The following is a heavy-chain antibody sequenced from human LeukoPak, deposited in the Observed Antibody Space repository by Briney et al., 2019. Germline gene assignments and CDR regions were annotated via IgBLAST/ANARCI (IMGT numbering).Heavy chain of an antibody. J-gene: IGHJ4*02. CDR1: GYTFTSYD. V-gene: IGHV1-8*01. D-gene: IGHD3-10*01. Sequence: ASVKVSCKASGYTFTSYDMNWVRQATGQGLEWMGWMNSNSGNTGYAQKFQGRVTMTRNTSISTAYMELSSLRSEDTAVYYCARRKNYYGSGSYVGYWGQGTLVTVSS. CDR3: ARRKNYYGSGSYVGY. CDR2: MNSNSGNT.